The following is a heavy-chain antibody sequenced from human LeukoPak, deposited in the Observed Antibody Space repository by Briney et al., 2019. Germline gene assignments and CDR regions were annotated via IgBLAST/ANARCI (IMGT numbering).Heavy chain of an antibody. CDR1: GFTFGSYG. J-gene: IGHJ6*02. Sequence: PGRSLRLSCAASGFTFGSYGMHWVRQAPGKGLEWVAIISYDGSNKYYADSVKGRFIISRDNSKNTLYLQMNSLRAEDTAVYYCAKATVTSFNDYYYGMDVWGQGTTVTVSS. V-gene: IGHV3-30*18. CDR2: ISYDGSNK. D-gene: IGHD4-17*01. CDR3: AKATVTSFNDYYYGMDV.